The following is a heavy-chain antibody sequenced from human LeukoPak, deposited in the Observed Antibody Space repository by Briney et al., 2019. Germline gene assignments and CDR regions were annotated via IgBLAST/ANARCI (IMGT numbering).Heavy chain of an antibody. J-gene: IGHJ4*02. CDR1: GGSINNNDYY. Sequence: SETLSLTCTVSGGSINNNDYYWGWVRQSPGMGLEWIGSIYYSGYTYFNSSLKSRVTIAVDTSKNQFSLKLSSVTAADTAVHYCARDSSTSYHFDFWGQGTLVTVSS. V-gene: IGHV4-39*02. CDR3: ARDSSTSYHFDF. D-gene: IGHD2-2*01. CDR2: IYYSGYT.